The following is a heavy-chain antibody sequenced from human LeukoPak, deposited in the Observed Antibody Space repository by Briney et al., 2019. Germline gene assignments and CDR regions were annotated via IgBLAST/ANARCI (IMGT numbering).Heavy chain of an antibody. CDR2: INPSGGST. Sequence: WASVKVSCKASGYTFTSYYMHWVRQAPGQGLEWMGIINPSGGSTSYAQKFQGRVTMTRDTSTSTVYMELRGLRSDDTAVYYCARAEKPNWGNYYYYCMDVWGKGTTVTVSS. CDR3: ARAEKPNWGNYYYYCMDV. CDR1: GYTFTSYY. J-gene: IGHJ6*03. V-gene: IGHV1-46*01. D-gene: IGHD7-27*01.